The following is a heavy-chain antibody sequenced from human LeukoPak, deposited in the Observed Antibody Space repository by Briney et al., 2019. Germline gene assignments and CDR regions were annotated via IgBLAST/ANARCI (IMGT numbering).Heavy chain of an antibody. V-gene: IGHV4-59*01. CDR1: GGSISSYY. J-gene: IGHJ4*02. Sequence: SETLSLTCTVSGGSISSYYWSWIRQPPGKGLEWIGYIYYSGSTNYNPSLKSRVTISVDTSKNEFSLKLSSVTAADTAVYYCAKSARGEFGGLIAPFDYWGQGTLVTVSS. CDR3: AKSARGEFGGLIAPFDY. D-gene: IGHD3-16*02. CDR2: IYYSGST.